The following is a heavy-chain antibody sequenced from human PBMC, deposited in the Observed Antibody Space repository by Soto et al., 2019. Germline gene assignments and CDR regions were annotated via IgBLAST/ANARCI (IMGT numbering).Heavy chain of an antibody. CDR1: GGSISSGGYY. J-gene: IGHJ5*02. V-gene: IGHV4-31*03. CDR2: IYYSGST. Sequence: PSETLSLTCTVSGGSISSGGYYWSWIRQHPGKGLEWIGYIYYSGSTYYNPSLKSRVTISVDTSKNQFSLKLSSVTAADTAVYYCARGYCSGGSCYFGRRFPNWFDPWGQGTLVTVSS. CDR3: ARGYCSGGSCYFGRRFPNWFDP. D-gene: IGHD2-15*01.